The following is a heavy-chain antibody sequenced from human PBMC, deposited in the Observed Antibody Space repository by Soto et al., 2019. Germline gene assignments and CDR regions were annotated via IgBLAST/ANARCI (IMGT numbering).Heavy chain of an antibody. CDR1: GGSISTVDYW. Sequence: QVQLQESGPGLVKPSQTLSLTCTVSGGSISTVDYWWSWIRQSPDMGLEWIGHIYDGGRTYNNPSPESRVPMSVATPKSQLSLTLSSVSAADPAVCYCARGPSGDKVDSWGQGTLVTVSS. J-gene: IGHJ4*02. CDR2: IYDGGRT. V-gene: IGHV4-30-4*01. CDR3: ARGPSGDKVDS. D-gene: IGHD7-27*01.